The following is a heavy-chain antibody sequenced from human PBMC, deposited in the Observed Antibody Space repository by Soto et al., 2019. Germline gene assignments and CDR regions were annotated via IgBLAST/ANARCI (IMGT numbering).Heavy chain of an antibody. CDR1: GHTYSDHS. CDR3: ARDDPYGTGSYFNARSFDY. CDR2: ISAYNGNT. Sequence: VPSTATGHTYSDHSSHCVLQTHGQGLEWMGWISAYNGNTNYAQKLQRRATMTTDTSTSTAYMEMRSMRSEDTAVYYCARDDPYGTGSYFNARSFDYGAQRTLGTV. V-gene: IGHV1-18*04. D-gene: IGHD3-10*01. J-gene: IGHJ4*02.